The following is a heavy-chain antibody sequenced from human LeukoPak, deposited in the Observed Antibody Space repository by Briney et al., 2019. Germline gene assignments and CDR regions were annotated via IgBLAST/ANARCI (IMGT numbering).Heavy chain of an antibody. CDR3: ARRRDGYFDY. CDR2: INHSGST. D-gene: IGHD5-24*01. V-gene: IGHV4-34*01. CDR1: GGSISSYY. Sequence: SETLSLTCTVSGGSISSYYWSWIRQPPGKGLEWIGEINHSGSTNYNPSLKSRVTISVDTSKNQFSLKLSSVTAAGTAVYYCARRRDGYFDYWGQGTLVTVSS. J-gene: IGHJ4*02.